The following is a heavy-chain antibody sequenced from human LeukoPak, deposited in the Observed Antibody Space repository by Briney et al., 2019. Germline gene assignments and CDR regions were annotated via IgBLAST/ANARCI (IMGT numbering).Heavy chain of an antibody. J-gene: IGHJ4*02. CDR3: ARRVDY. Sequence: SETLSLTCAVYAGSFSGYYWNWIRQPPGKGLEWIGEINHSGSTNYNPSLKSRVTISIDTSKNQFFLKLTSVTAADTAVYYCARRVDYWGQGTLVTVSS. V-gene: IGHV4-34*01. CDR2: INHSGST. CDR1: AGSFSGYY.